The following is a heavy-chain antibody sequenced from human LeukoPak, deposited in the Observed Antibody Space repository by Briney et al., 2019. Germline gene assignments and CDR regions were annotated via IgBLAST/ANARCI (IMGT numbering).Heavy chain of an antibody. J-gene: IGHJ5*02. CDR3: ARDGILVAGTVDWFDP. CDR1: GFTFSSYW. D-gene: IGHD6-19*01. V-gene: IGHV3-74*01. CDR2: INSDGSIT. Sequence: GGSLRLSCAASGFTFSSYWMHWVRQASGKRLVWVSRINSDGSITSYADSVKGRFTISRDNAKNTLYLQMNSLRVEDTAMYYCARDGILVAGTVDWFDPWGQGTLVTVSS.